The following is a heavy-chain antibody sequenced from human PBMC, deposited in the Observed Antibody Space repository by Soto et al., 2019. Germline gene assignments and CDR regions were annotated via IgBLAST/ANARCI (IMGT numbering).Heavy chain of an antibody. CDR2: IYYSGST. CDR3: ARGGSLWSGYLGWFDP. Sequence: QVQLQESGPGLVKPSQTLSLTCTVSGGSISSGDYYWSWIRQPPGKGLEWSWYIYYSGSTYYNPSLKSRVTISVDTSKNQFSLKLSSVTAADTAVYYCARGGSLWSGYLGWFDPVGQGTLVTVSS. J-gene: IGHJ5*02. CDR1: GGSISSGDYY. D-gene: IGHD3-3*01. V-gene: IGHV4-30-4*01.